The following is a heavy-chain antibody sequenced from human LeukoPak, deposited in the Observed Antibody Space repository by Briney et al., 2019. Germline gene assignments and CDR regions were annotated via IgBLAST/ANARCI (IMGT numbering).Heavy chain of an antibody. J-gene: IGHJ4*02. V-gene: IGHV1-18*01. CDR3: ARTPKHQYCSGGSCYPSDY. CDR1: GYTFTSYG. D-gene: IGHD2-15*01. Sequence: ASVKVSCKASGYTFTSYGISWVRQAPGQGLEWMGWISAYNGNTNYAQKLQGRVTMTTDTSTSTAYMELRSLRSDDTAVYYCARTPKHQYCSGGSCYPSDYWGREPWSPSPQ. CDR2: ISAYNGNT.